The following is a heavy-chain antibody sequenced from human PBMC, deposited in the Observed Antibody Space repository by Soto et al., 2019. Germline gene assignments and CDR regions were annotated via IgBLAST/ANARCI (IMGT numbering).Heavy chain of an antibody. CDR3: ARGHTIINY. D-gene: IGHD1-1*01. V-gene: IGHV3-11*05. J-gene: IGHJ4*02. Sequence: QVQLVESGGGLGTPGGSLRLSCAASGFTFSDYYMSWFRQAPGKGLEWVSYISKTGTDTNYADSVKGRFAISRDNAKNSLYLQMSSLRDEDTAMYYCARGHTIINYWGQGALVTVSS. CDR1: GFTFSDYY. CDR2: ISKTGTDT.